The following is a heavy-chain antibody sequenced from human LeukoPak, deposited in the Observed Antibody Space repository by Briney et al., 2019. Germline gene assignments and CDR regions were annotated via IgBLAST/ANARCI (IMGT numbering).Heavy chain of an antibody. J-gene: IGHJ6*02. V-gene: IGHV3-23*01. CDR2: ISGSGGST. D-gene: IGHD3-10*01. CDR3: AKGNGELPYYYYGMDV. CDR1: GLTFSSYA. Sequence: GGSLRLFCAASGLTFSSYAMSWVRQAPGKGLEWVSGISGSGGSTFYADSVKGRFTISRDNSKNTLNPQMNSLRAEDTAIYYCAKGNGELPYYYYGMDVWGQGTTVTVSS.